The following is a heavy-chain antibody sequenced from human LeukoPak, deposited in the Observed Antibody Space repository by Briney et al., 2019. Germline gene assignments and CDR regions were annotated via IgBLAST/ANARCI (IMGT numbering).Heavy chain of an antibody. CDR3: ASLDTAMDYYYYGMDV. CDR1: GGTFSSYA. J-gene: IGHJ6*02. CDR2: IIPILGIA. D-gene: IGHD5-18*01. V-gene: IGHV1-69*04. Sequence: ASVKVSCKASGGTFSSYAISWVRQAPGQGLEWMGRIIPILGIANYAQKFQGRVTITADKSTSTAYMELSSLRSEDTVVYYCASLDTAMDYYYYGMDVWGQGTTVTVSS.